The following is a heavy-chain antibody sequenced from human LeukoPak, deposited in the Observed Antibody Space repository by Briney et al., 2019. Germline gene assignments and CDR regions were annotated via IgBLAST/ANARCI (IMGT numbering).Heavy chain of an antibody. CDR3: ARVGYCSSTSCYKADRGIIDY. CDR2: IYHSGYT. V-gene: IGHV4-38-2*02. D-gene: IGHD2-2*02. Sequence: SETLSLTCTVSGYSISSGHYWGWIRQPPGKGLEWIGTIYHSGYTYYNPSLESRVTISVDTSNNHFSLKLSSVTAADTAVYYCARVGYCSSTSCYKADRGIIDYWGQGTLVSVSS. CDR1: GYSISSGHY. J-gene: IGHJ4*02.